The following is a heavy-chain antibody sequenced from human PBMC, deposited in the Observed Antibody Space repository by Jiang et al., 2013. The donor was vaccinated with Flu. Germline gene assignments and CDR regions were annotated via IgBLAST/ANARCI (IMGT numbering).Heavy chain of an antibody. D-gene: IGHD5-12*01. J-gene: IGHJ6*02. CDR1: GFSLSTSGMC. CDR2: IDWDDDK. Sequence: KPTQTLTLTCTFSGFSLSTSGMCVSWIRQPPGKALEWLALIDWDDDKYYSTSLKTRLTISKDTSKNQVVLTMTNMDPVDTATYYCARIHGGVDSGYDFDYYYYGMDVWGQGT. V-gene: IGHV2-70*01. CDR3: ARIHGGVDSGYDFDYYYYGMDV.